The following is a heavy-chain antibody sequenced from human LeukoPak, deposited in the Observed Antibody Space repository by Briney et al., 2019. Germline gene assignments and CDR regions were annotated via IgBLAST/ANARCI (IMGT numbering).Heavy chain of an antibody. CDR3: AKDSYGDYEVGWFDP. J-gene: IGHJ5*02. CDR2: IRYDGSNK. V-gene: IGHV3-30*02. D-gene: IGHD4-17*01. CDR1: GFTFSSYG. Sequence: GGSLRLSCAASGFTFSSYGMHWVRQAPGKGLEWVAFIRYDGSNKYYADSVKGRFTISRDNSKNTLYLQMNSLRAEDTAVYYCAKDSYGDYEVGWFDPRGQGTLVTVSS.